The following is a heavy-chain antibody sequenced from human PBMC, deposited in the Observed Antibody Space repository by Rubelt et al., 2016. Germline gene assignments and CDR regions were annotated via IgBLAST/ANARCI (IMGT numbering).Heavy chain of an antibody. V-gene: IGHV3-7*01. CDR3: ARGSFWGGTYYFGN. J-gene: IGHJ4*02. Sequence: EVQLVESGGGLVQPGGSLRLSCVASGFTFRNYWMTWVRQAPGKGPEWVANIKQDGSERYCVDSVKGRFTISRDNAKNSLFLQMNSLRAEDTAVYYCARGSFWGGTYYFGNWGQGTLVTVSS. D-gene: IGHD3-16*01. CDR2: IKQDGSER. CDR1: GFTFRNYW.